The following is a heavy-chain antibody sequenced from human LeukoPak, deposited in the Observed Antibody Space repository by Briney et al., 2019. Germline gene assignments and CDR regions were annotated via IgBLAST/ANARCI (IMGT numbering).Heavy chain of an antibody. CDR3: AGPEPSFGVVYRDAFDI. J-gene: IGHJ3*02. CDR2: IYHSGST. D-gene: IGHD3-3*01. CDR1: GYSISSGYS. V-gene: IGHV4-38-2*02. Sequence: SETRSLTCTVSGYSISSGYSWGWIRQPPGKGLEWIGSIYHSGSTYYNPSLTSRVTISVDTSKTQCSLKLSSVTAADTAVYYWAGPEPSFGVVYRDAFDIWGQGTMVTVSS.